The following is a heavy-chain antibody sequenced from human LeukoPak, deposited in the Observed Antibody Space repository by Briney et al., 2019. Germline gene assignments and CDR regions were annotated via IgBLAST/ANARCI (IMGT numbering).Heavy chain of an antibody. Sequence: GGSLRLSCAASGFTFSSYAMHWVRQAPGKGLEWVAVISYDGSNKYHADFVKGRFTISRDNSKNTLYLQMNSLRAEDTAVYYCARKGDYAYGMDVWGQGTTVTVSS. V-gene: IGHV3-30-3*01. CDR3: ARKGDYAYGMDV. D-gene: IGHD3-16*01. CDR2: ISYDGSNK. J-gene: IGHJ6*02. CDR1: GFTFSSYA.